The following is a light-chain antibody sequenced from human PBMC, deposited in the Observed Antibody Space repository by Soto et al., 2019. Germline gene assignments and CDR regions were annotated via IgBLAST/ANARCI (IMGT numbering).Light chain of an antibody. CDR2: DVS. V-gene: IGLV2-14*01. CDR1: SSDVGGYNY. J-gene: IGLJ1*01. Sequence: QSMLTAPASESGSTAQSIITSCTRTSSDVGGYNYVSWYQQHPGKAPKFMIYDVSNRPSGVSNRFSGSKSGNTASLTISGLQAEDEADYYCSSYTTSNTRQIVFGTGTKVTVL. CDR3: SSYTTSNTRQIV.